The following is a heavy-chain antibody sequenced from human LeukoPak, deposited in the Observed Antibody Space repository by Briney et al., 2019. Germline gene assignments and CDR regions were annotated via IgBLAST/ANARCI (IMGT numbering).Heavy chain of an antibody. Sequence: GRSLRLSCAASGFTFDDYAMNWVRQAPGKGLEWVSGISWNSGTIGYADSVKGRFTISRDSAKNSLYLQMNGLRPEDTALYYCAKSRGYSYVSHFDYWGQGTLVTVSS. J-gene: IGHJ4*02. D-gene: IGHD5-18*01. CDR1: GFTFDDYA. CDR3: AKSRGYSYVSHFDY. CDR2: ISWNSGTI. V-gene: IGHV3-9*01.